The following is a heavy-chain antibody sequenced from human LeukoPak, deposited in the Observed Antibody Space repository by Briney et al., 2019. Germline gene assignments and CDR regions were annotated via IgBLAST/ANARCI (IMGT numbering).Heavy chain of an antibody. J-gene: IGHJ4*02. V-gene: IGHV4-34*01. D-gene: IGHD6-19*01. CDR2: TNHSGST. CDR1: VGSLSGYY. Sequence: SETMSLTCAVYVGSLSGYYWSWNRHPPGKGLEWIGETNHSGSTNYNPSLKSRVTISVDTSKNQFSLRLSSVTAADTAVYYCARGPNSSAWYVNYWGQGTLITVSS. CDR3: ARGPNSSAWYVNY.